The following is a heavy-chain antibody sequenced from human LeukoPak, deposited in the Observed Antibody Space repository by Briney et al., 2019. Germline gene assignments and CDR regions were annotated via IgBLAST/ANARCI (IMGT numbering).Heavy chain of an antibody. D-gene: IGHD3-10*01. CDR1: GYSISSGYY. J-gene: IGHJ4*02. V-gene: IGHV4-38-2*02. Sequence: SETLSLTCTVSGYSISSGYYWGSIRQPPGKGLEWIGSIYHSGSTYYNPSLKSRVTISVDTSKNQFSLKLSSVTAADTAVYYCARDLLTMVRGVTGAIFDYWGQGTLVTVSS. CDR3: ARDLLTMVRGVTGAIFDY. CDR2: IYHSGST.